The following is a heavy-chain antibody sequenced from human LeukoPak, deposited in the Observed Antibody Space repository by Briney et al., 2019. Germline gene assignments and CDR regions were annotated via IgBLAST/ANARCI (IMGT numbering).Heavy chain of an antibody. D-gene: IGHD3-22*01. CDR3: AKTSSGSHGPFDI. CDR2: ISGSGGSI. Sequence: GGSLRLSCAASGFTFSSSAMNWVRQAPGKGLEWVSAISGSGGSIHYADSVKGRFTISRDNSKNTLYLQMNSLRAEDTAVYYCAKTSSGSHGPFDIWGQGTMVTVSS. V-gene: IGHV3-23*01. CDR1: GFTFSSSA. J-gene: IGHJ3*02.